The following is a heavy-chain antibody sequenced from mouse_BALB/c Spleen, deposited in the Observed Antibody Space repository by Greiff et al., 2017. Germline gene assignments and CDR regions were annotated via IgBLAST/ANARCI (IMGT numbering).Heavy chain of an antibody. J-gene: IGHJ1*01. CDR1: GFSLTSYG. CDR3: ARNRNGNYFYWYFDV. V-gene: IGHV2-2*02. Sequence: QVQLQQSGPGLVQPSQSLSITCTVSGFSLTSYGVHWVRQSPGKGLEWLGVIWSGGSTDYNAAFISRLSISKDNSKGQVFFKMNSLQANDTAIYYCARNRNGNYFYWYFDVWGAGTTVTVSS. D-gene: IGHD2-1*01. CDR2: IWSGGST.